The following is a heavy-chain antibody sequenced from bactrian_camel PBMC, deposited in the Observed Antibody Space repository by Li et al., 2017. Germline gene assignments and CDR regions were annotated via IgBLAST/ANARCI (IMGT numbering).Heavy chain of an antibody. Sequence: HVQLVESGGGLVQPGGSLRLSCAASGFTFSSYWMYWVRQAPGKGLESGSSIDANSGTTYYTDTVKGRFTISRDNARSTVYLQMNSLKSEDTTLYYCATVDLRAQKGWAYWGQGTQVTVS. J-gene: IGHJ4*01. V-gene: IGHV3S1*01. CDR2: IDANSGTT. CDR3: ATVDLRAQKGWAY. D-gene: IGHD5*01. CDR1: GFTFSSYW.